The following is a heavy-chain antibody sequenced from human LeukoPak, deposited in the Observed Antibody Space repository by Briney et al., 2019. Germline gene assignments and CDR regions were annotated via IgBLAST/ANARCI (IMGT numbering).Heavy chain of an antibody. J-gene: IGHJ5*02. CDR2: INPSGGST. CDR3: ARAGLGYCSSTSCRNWFDP. V-gene: IGHV1-46*01. Sequence: ASVKVSCKASGYTFTSYYMHWVRQAPGQGLEWMGIINPSGGSTSYAQKFQGRVTMTRDMSTSTVYMELSSLRSEDTAVYYCARAGLGYCSSTSCRNWFDPWGQGTLVTVSS. D-gene: IGHD2-2*01. CDR1: GYTFTSYY.